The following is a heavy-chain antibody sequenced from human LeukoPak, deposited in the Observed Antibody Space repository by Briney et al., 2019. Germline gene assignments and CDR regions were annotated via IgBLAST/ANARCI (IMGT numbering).Heavy chain of an antibody. D-gene: IGHD2-15*01. CDR3: AKNCGGSCYFVDY. J-gene: IGHJ4*02. CDR1: EFTFSNYA. CDR2: ISASGGST. V-gene: IGHV3-23*01. Sequence: GGSLRLSCAASEFTFSNYAMSWVRQTPGKGLEWVSAISASGGSTYYADSVKGRFTISRDNSKNTLYLQMNSPRAEDTAVYYCAKNCGGSCYFVDYWGQGTLVTVSS.